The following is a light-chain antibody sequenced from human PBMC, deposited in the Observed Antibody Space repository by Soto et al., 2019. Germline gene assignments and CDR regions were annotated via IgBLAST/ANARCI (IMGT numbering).Light chain of an antibody. J-gene: IGKJ5*01. V-gene: IGKV1-27*01. CDR1: QDISVY. CDR2: SAS. Sequence: DIQMTQSPSSLSASVGDRVTITCRASQDISVYLAWYQQKPGKVPKLLIYSASTLQSGVPSQFSGSGSGTDFTLNISSPQPEDVATSYCQKFNTAPLTFGQGTRLEIK. CDR3: QKFNTAPLT.